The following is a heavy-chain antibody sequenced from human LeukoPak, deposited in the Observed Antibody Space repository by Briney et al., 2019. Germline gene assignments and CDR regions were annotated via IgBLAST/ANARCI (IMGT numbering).Heavy chain of an antibody. D-gene: IGHD6-19*01. CDR2: IYYSGST. CDR3: ARGVSSGWYWGSVDP. J-gene: IGHJ5*02. CDR1: GGSISSSSYY. Sequence: PSETLSLTCTVSGGSISSSSYYWGWIRQPPGKGLEWIGSIYYSGSTYYNPSLKSRVTISVDTSKNQFSLKLSSVTAADTAVYYCARGVSSGWYWGSVDPWGQGTLVTVSS. V-gene: IGHV4-39*07.